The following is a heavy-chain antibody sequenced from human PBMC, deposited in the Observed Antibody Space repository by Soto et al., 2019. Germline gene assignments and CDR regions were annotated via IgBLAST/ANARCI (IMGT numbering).Heavy chain of an antibody. CDR2: ISSSSSYI. CDR3: ARDRGAARL. D-gene: IGHD6-6*01. Sequence: PGGSLRLSCAASGFTFSSYAMSWVRQAPGKGLEWVSSISSSSSYIYYADSVKSRFTISRDNAKNSLYLQMNSLRAEDTAVYYCARDRGAARLWGQGTLVTVSS. CDR1: GFTFSSYA. J-gene: IGHJ4*02. V-gene: IGHV3-21*01.